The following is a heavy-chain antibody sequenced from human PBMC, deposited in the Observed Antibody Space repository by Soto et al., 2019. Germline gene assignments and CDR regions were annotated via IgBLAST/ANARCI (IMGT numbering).Heavy chain of an antibody. J-gene: IGHJ4*02. CDR2: IYHSGTT. V-gene: IGHV4-30-2*01. CDR3: ARERYGGGEFDY. D-gene: IGHD3-16*01. Sequence: PSETLSLTCAVSGDSISRDGFSWNWIRQPPGKGLEWIAYIYHSGTTYYNPSLKSRVSISLDNSKNQISLKLSSVTAADTAAYYCARERYGGGEFDYWGQGALVTVSS. CDR1: GDSISRDGFS.